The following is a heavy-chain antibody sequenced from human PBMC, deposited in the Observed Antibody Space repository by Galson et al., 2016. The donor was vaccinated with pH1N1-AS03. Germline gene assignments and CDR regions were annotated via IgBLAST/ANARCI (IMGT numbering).Heavy chain of an antibody. CDR3: ARDPRGPCSIATCATTYYFGMDV. CDR2: INPNNGVT. CDR1: GYIFTGFY. Sequence: SVKVSCKASGYIFTGFYVHWVRQAPGQGLEWMGWINPNNGVTNYAQKFQAWVTMTGDTSISTAYLELYGLKSDDTAVYYRARDPRGPCSIATCATTYYFGMDVWGQGTTVIVSS. V-gene: IGHV1-2*04. D-gene: IGHD2/OR15-2a*01. J-gene: IGHJ6*02.